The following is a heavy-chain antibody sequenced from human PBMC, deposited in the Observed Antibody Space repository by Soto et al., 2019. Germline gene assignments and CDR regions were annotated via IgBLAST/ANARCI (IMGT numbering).Heavy chain of an antibody. CDR3: ARDVVEYSSSWYSFDY. Sequence: ASVKVSCKASGYTFTSYYMHWVRQAPGQGLEWMGIINPSGGSTSYAQKFQGRVTMTRDTSTSTVYMELSSLRSEDTAVYYCARDVVEYSSSWYSFDYWGQGTLVTVSS. CDR1: GYTFTSYY. CDR2: INPSGGST. V-gene: IGHV1-46*01. D-gene: IGHD6-13*01. J-gene: IGHJ4*02.